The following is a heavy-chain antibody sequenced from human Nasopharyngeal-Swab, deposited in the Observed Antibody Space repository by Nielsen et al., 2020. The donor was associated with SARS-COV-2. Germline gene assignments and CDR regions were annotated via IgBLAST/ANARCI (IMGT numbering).Heavy chain of an antibody. D-gene: IGHD5-18*01. J-gene: IGHJ4*02. CDR1: GYTFSNYA. CDR2: VDYDGVRT. CDR3: ATWMTAHFDY. Sequence: GGSRRLSCAASGYTFSNYAISWVRQAPGQGLEWVSTVDYDGVRTHYADSVEGRFIISRDNSRNTAYLQIKSLRVEDAAVYYCATWMTAHFDYWGQGTLVT. V-gene: IGHV3-23*01.